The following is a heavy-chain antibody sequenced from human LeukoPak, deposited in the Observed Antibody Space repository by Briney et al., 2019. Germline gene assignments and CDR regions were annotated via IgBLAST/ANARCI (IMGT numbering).Heavy chain of an antibody. Sequence: GASVKVSCKASGYTFTSYGISWVRQAPGQGLEWMGWISAYNGNTNYAQKLQGRVTMTTDTSTSTAYMELRSLRSDDTAVYYCALLRGYYDSSGYHDAFDIWGQGTMVTVSS. J-gene: IGHJ3*02. D-gene: IGHD3-22*01. CDR3: ALLRGYYDSSGYHDAFDI. CDR1: GYTFTSYG. V-gene: IGHV1-18*01. CDR2: ISAYNGNT.